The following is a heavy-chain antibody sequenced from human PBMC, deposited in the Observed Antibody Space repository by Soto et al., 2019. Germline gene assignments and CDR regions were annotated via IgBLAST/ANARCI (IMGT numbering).Heavy chain of an antibody. CDR1: GGTFSTYS. V-gene: IGHV1-69*02. D-gene: IGHD2-21*01. CDR2: IIPMLGVR. Sequence: QVQLVQSGAEVKKPGSSVKVSCKDSGGTFSTYSMFWVRQAPGQGLEWMGRIIPMLGVRNYAQRFQDRVKIIADKATATVHMELSSLRSEVTALYYCTIGSWSGEVFDIWGQGTMVTVSS. J-gene: IGHJ3*02. CDR3: TIGSWSGEVFDI.